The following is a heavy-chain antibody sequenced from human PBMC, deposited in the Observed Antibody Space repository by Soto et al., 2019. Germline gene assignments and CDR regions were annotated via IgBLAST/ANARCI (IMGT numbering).Heavy chain of an antibody. CDR2: ISYNGSNK. CDR3: AKVSGYSSGWYVY. J-gene: IGHJ4*02. Sequence: GGSLRLSCAASEFTFSSYAMSWVRQAPGKGLEWVAVISYNGSNKYYADSVKGRFTISRDNSKNTLYLQMNSLRAEDTAVYYCAKVSGYSSGWYVYWGQGTLVTVSS. D-gene: IGHD6-19*01. V-gene: IGHV3-30*18. CDR1: EFTFSSYA.